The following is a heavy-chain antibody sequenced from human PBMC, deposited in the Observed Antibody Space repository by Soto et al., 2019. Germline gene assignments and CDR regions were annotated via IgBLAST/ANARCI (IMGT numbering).Heavy chain of an antibody. J-gene: IGHJ2*01. CDR1: GFTVSSNY. D-gene: IGHD2-15*01. V-gene: IGHV3-66*01. CDR2: IYSGGST. Sequence: EVQLVESGGGLVQPGGSLRLSCAASGFTVSSNYMSWVRQAPWKGLEWVSVIYSGGSTYYADSVKGRFTISRDNSKNTLYLQMNSLRAEDTAVYYCARDDPPTPHFDLWGRGTLVTVSS. CDR3: ARDDPPTPHFDL.